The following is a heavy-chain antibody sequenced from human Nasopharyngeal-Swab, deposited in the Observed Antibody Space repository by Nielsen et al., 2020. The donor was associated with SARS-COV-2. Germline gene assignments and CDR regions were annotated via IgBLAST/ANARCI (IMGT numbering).Heavy chain of an antibody. Sequence: SETLSLTCAVYGGSFSGYYWSWIRQPPGKGLEWIGEINHSGSTNYNPSLTSRVTISVDTSKNQFSLKLSSVNAADTAVYYCAREDYDFWSGYYIYWGQGTLVTVSS. J-gene: IGHJ4*02. CDR1: GGSFSGYY. D-gene: IGHD3-3*01. V-gene: IGHV4-34*01. CDR2: INHSGST. CDR3: AREDYDFWSGYYIY.